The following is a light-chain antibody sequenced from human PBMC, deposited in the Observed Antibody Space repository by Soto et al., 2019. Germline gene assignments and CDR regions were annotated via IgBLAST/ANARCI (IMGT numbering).Light chain of an antibody. CDR1: QSINNW. CDR3: QQYNSYWT. V-gene: IGKV1-5*03. CDR2: KAS. Sequence: DIQMTQSPSTLSAYVGDRVTITCRASQSINNWLAWYQQKPGEAPKLLIYKASTLESGVPSRFSGSGSGTEFTLTISSLQPDDFATYYCQQYNSYWTFGQGTKVEIK. J-gene: IGKJ1*01.